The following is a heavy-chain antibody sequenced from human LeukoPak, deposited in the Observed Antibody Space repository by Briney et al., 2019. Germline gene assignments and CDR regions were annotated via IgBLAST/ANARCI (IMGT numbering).Heavy chain of an antibody. Sequence: ASVKVSCKASGYTFTSYDINWVRQATGQGLEWMGWMNPNSGNTGYAQKFQGRVTMTRNTSISTAYMELSSLRSEDTAVYYCARGSAYYYGSGSSNWFDPWGQGTLVTVSS. V-gene: IGHV1-8*01. CDR3: ARGSAYYYGSGSSNWFDP. D-gene: IGHD3-10*01. CDR1: GYTFTSYD. CDR2: MNPNSGNT. J-gene: IGHJ5*02.